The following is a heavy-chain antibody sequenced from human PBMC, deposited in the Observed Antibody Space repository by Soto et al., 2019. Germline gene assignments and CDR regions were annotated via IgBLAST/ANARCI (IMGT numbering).Heavy chain of an antibody. V-gene: IGHV1-69*06. Sequence: ASVKVSCKASGGTFSSYAISWVRQAPGQGLEWMGGIIPIFGTANYAQKFQGRVTITADKSTSTAYMELSSLRSEDTAVYYCARVYTYYDSSGSDYWGQGTLVTVSS. D-gene: IGHD3-22*01. CDR2: IIPIFGTA. CDR3: ARVYTYYDSSGSDY. J-gene: IGHJ4*02. CDR1: GGTFSSYA.